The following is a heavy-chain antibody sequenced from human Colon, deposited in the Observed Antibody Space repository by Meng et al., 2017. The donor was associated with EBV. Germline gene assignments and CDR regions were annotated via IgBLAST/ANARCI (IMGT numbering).Heavy chain of an antibody. V-gene: IGHV6-1*01. CDR2: KNYSSKWHN. CDR3: ARDYGTSRPFEY. Sequence: HVQMQQYSPGLVKPSQTPPPPFAISGARVFSTGAARNWTRQSPSRGLEWLGRKNYSSKWHNDYAVSVKGRIAINPDTSKNQFFLQLNSVTPEDTAVYYCARDYGTSRPFEYWGQGILVTVSS. D-gene: IGHD1/OR15-1a*01. CDR1: GARVFSTGAA. J-gene: IGHJ4*02.